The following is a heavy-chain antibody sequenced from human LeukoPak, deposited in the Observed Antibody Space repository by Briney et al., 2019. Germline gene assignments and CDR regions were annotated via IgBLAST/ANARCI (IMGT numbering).Heavy chain of an antibody. D-gene: IGHD6-19*01. CDR3: VRDSTISGWYELGY. V-gene: IGHV3-53*01. J-gene: IGHJ4*02. CDR1: GYSVSASY. CDR2: ISNDCAT. Sequence: GGTLRLSCAVSGYSVSASYMSWVRHAPGKGLESVSVISNDCATYYADSVQGRFSISRDNSKNTMSLQTNSLRAEDTAVFFCVRDSTISGWYELGYWGQGTLVTVSS.